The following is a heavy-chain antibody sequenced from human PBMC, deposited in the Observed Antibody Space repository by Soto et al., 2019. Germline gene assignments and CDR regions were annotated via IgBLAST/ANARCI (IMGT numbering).Heavy chain of an antibody. CDR1: GGSISSYY. V-gene: IGHV4-59*01. D-gene: IGHD4-4*01. CDR3: GRSPICNIVDY. CDR2: IYYSGST. J-gene: IGHJ4*02. Sequence: SETLSLPCTVSGGSISSYYWSWIRQPPGKGLEWIGYIYYSGSTNYNPSLKSRVTISVDTSKNQFSLKLSSVTAADTAVYYCGRSPICNIVDYWGQRTLVAVSS.